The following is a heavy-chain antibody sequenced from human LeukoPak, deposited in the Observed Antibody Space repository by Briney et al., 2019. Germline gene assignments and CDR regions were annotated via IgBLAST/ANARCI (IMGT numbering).Heavy chain of an antibody. CDR1: GFTVITND. Sequence: GGSLRLSCAASGFTVITNDRTWVRQAPGKGLEWVSVLYSDGNTKYADSVQGRFTISRDNSKNTLYLEMNSLSPDDTAVYYCARGVEPLAANTLAYWGQGTLVTVSS. CDR2: LYSDGNT. J-gene: IGHJ4*02. V-gene: IGHV3-53*01. D-gene: IGHD1-14*01. CDR3: ARGVEPLAANTLAY.